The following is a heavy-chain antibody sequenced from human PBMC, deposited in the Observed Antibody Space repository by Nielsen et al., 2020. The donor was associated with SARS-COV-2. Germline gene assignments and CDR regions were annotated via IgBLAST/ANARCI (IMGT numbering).Heavy chain of an antibody. CDR1: GYTFTGYY. D-gene: IGHD1-7*01. CDR2: INPNSGGT. V-gene: IGHV1-2*02. J-gene: IGHJ6*02. Sequence: GGSLRLSCKASGYTFTGYYMHWVRQAPGQGLEWMGWINPNSGGTNYAQKFQGRVTMTRDTSISTAYMELSRLRSDDTAVYYCARVELPPSYYYYGMDVWGQGTTVTVSS. CDR3: ARVELPPSYYYYGMDV.